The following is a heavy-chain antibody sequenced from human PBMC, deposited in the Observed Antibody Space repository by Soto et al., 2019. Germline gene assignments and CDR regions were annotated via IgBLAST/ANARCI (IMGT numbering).Heavy chain of an antibody. CDR2: ISSSGGTT. CDR1: RFTFSTYA. J-gene: IGHJ3*02. V-gene: IGHV3-23*01. CDR3: AKGDSAWNDGLDM. D-gene: IGHD6-19*01. Sequence: EVQLLESGGGLVQPGGSLRLSCAAARFTFSTYAMTWVRQAPEKGLEWVSSISSSGGTTSYADSVKGRFTVSRDNSKNILYLQMHSLRAEDTATCYCAKGDSAWNDGLDMWGQGTMVAVSS.